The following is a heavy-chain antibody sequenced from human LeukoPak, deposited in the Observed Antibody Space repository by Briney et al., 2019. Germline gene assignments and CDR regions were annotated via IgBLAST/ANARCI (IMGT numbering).Heavy chain of an antibody. Sequence: GASVKVSCKASGYTFTSYYIHWVRQAPGQGLEWMGRINPSGGSTSYGQKFQGRVTMTRDMSTSTVYMELSSLRSEDTAVYFCARSDYYDSSGYYYGYWGQGTLVTVSS. CDR1: GYTFTSYY. J-gene: IGHJ4*02. V-gene: IGHV1-46*01. CDR3: ARSDYYDSSGYYYGY. D-gene: IGHD3-22*01. CDR2: INPSGGST.